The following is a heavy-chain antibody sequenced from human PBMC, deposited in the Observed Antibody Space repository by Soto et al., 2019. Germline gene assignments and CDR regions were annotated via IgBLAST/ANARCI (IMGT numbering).Heavy chain of an antibody. CDR3: ARDIPYCSSTSFYAYGY. V-gene: IGHV3-21*01. J-gene: IGHJ4*02. CDR1: GFTFSSYS. D-gene: IGHD2-2*01. CDR2: ISSSSSYI. Sequence: EVQLVESGGGLVKPGGSLRLSCAASGFTFSSYSMNWVRQAPGKGLEWVSSISSSSSYIYYADSVKGRFTISRDNAKNSLYLQMNSLRAEDTAVYYCARDIPYCSSTSFYAYGYWGQGTLVTVSS.